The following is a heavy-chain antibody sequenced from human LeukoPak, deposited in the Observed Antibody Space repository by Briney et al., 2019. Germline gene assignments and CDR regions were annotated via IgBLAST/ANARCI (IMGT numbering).Heavy chain of an antibody. CDR3: AGHHPRNTVDF. CDR1: GGSISSYY. Sequence: PSETLSLTCTVSGGSISSYYWSWIRQPPGKGLGGIAYISDIGSITYNPSLKSRVTISLATSKNQFSLKLSSVTAADTAVYYCAGHHPRNTVDFWGQGTLVTVSS. J-gene: IGHJ4*02. V-gene: IGHV4-59*08. D-gene: IGHD2-8*02. CDR2: ISDIGSI.